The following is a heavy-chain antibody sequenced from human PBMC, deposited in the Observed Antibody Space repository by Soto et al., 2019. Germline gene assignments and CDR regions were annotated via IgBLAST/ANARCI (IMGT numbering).Heavy chain of an antibody. J-gene: IGHJ3*02. D-gene: IGHD3-22*01. CDR1: GFAFSSFG. Sequence: GGSLRLSCAASGFAFSSFGMHWVRQAPGKGLEWVAVISYDGNNRYYSDSVKGRFTISRDNSKNTLYLQMNSLRAEDTAVYYCAKAPLNYYGRSGFYPKLSAFDIWGQGTMVTVSS. CDR3: AKAPLNYYGRSGFYPKLSAFDI. CDR2: ISYDGNNR. V-gene: IGHV3-30*18.